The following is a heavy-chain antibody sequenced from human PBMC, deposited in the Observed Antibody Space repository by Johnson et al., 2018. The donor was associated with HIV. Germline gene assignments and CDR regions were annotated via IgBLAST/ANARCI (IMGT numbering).Heavy chain of an antibody. CDR2: ISYDGSNK. J-gene: IGHJ3*02. D-gene: IGHD6-19*01. V-gene: IGHV3-30*04. CDR3: ASPRAVAGGGAFDI. Sequence: QVQLVESGGGVVQPGRSLRLSCAASGFTFSSYAMHWVRQAPGKGLEWVAVISYDGSNKYYADSVKGRFTISRDNSKNTLYLQMNSLRAEDTAVYYCASPRAVAGGGAFDIWGQGTMVTVYS. CDR1: GFTFSSYA.